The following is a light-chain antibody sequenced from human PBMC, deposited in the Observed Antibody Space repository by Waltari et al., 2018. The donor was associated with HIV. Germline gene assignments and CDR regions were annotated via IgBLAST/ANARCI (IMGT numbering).Light chain of an antibody. J-gene: IGLJ3*02. Sequence: QSALTQPPSVSGSLGQSVTISCTGTSSDIGAYNRVSWYQQSPGTAPKPRIYEVTHRPSGVPGRFSGSKSGNTASLTISGLQADDEADYYCSSYTTSSTWVFGGGTKLTVL. CDR3: SSYTTSSTWV. V-gene: IGLV2-18*02. CDR1: SSDIGAYNR. CDR2: EVT.